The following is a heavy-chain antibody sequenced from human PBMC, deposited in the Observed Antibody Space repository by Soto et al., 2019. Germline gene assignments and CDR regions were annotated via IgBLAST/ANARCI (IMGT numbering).Heavy chain of an antibody. CDR2: ISYDGSNK. V-gene: IGHV3-30*18. J-gene: IGHJ4*02. CDR1: GFTFSNYV. Sequence: QVQLVESGGGVVQPGRSLRLSCAASGFTFSNYVMHWVRQAPGKGLEWVAVISYDGSNKYYADSVRGRFTISRDNSKNTLYLQMNSLRAEDTAVYYCAKAGLSSGSLDYWGQGTLVTVSS. D-gene: IGHD2-15*01. CDR3: AKAGLSSGSLDY.